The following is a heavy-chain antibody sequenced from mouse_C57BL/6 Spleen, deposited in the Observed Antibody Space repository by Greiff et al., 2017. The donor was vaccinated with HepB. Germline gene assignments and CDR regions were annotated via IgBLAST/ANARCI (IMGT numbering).Heavy chain of an antibody. Sequence: EVQLVESGGGLVQPKGSLKLSCAASGFSFNTYAMNWVRQAPGKGLEWVARIRSKSNNYATYYADSVKDRFTISRDDSESMLYLQMNNLKTEDTAMYSCVGGGDYYGTPWYFDVWGTGTTVTVSS. V-gene: IGHV10-1*01. CDR2: IRSKSNNYAT. D-gene: IGHD1-1*01. CDR1: GFSFNTYA. CDR3: VGGGDYYGTPWYFDV. J-gene: IGHJ1*03.